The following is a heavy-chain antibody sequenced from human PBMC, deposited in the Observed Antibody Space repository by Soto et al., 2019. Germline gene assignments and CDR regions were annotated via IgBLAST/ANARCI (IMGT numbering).Heavy chain of an antibody. D-gene: IGHD2-2*01. V-gene: IGHV4-39*01. Sequence: PSETLSLTCTVSGGSISSSSYYWGWIRQPPGKGLEWIGSIYYSGSTYYNPSLKSRVTISVDTSKNQFSLKLCSVTAADTAVYYCARGIVVVPAANYGMDVWGQGTTVTVSS. J-gene: IGHJ6*02. CDR3: ARGIVVVPAANYGMDV. CDR1: GGSISSSSYY. CDR2: IYYSGST.